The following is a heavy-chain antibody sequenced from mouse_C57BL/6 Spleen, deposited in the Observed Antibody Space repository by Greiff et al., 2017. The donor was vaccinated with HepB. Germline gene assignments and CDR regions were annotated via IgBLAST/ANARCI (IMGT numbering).Heavy chain of an antibody. CDR1: GFTFSDYY. CDR2: ISNGGGST. J-gene: IGHJ2*01. Sequence: VQLKESGGGLVQPGGSLKLSCAASGFTFSDYYMYWVRQTPEKRLEWVAYISNGGGSTYYPDTVKGRFTISRDNAKNTLYLQMSRLKSEDTAMYYCARRGLLYYGSSWYFDYWGQGTTLTVSS. CDR3: ARRGLLYYGSSWYFDY. V-gene: IGHV5-12*01. D-gene: IGHD1-1*01.